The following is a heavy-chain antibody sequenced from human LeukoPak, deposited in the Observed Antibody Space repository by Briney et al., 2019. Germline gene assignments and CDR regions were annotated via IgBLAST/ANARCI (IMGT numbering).Heavy chain of an antibody. CDR1: GYTFTSYS. V-gene: IGHV1-18*01. D-gene: IGHD6-13*01. CDR3: ARGSKGYSSNWPQGEFDY. CDR2: ISAYNGNR. J-gene: IGHJ4*02. Sequence: ASVKVSCKASGYTFTSYSITWVRQAPGQGLEWRGWISAYNGNRNYAQKLQGRVTMTTDTSTSTAYMELNSLRSDDTAVYYCARGSKGYSSNWPQGEFDYWGRGTLVTVSS.